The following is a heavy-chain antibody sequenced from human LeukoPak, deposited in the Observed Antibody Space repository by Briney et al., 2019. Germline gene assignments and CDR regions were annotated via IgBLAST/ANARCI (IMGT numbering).Heavy chain of an antibody. V-gene: IGHV4-39*01. Sequence: QASETLSLTCTVSGCSISSSSYYWGWLRQPPGKGLEWIGSISYSGSTYYNPSLNSRATISVDTSKNQFSLKLSSVTAADTAVYYCARHVSPFDSSSWGGHFDYWGQGTLVTVSS. CDR1: GCSISSSSYY. CDR2: ISYSGST. J-gene: IGHJ4*02. CDR3: ARHVSPFDSSSWGGHFDY. D-gene: IGHD6-6*01.